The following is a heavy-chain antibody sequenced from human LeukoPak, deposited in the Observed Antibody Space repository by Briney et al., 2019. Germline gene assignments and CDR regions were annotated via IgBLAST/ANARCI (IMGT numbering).Heavy chain of an antibody. Sequence: SETLSLTCTVSDDSISDYYRGWIRQPPGKGLEWIGYIYYSGSTNYNPSLKSRVTISVDTSKNQFSLKLSSVTAADTAVYYCARDLVVGRGWFDPWGQGTLVTVSS. D-gene: IGHD2-15*01. CDR1: DDSISDYY. V-gene: IGHV4-59*01. J-gene: IGHJ5*02. CDR3: ARDLVVGRGWFDP. CDR2: IYYSGST.